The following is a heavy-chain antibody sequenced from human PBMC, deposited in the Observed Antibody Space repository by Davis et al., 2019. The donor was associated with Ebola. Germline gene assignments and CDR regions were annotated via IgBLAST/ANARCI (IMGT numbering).Heavy chain of an antibody. CDR3: ALLQEHL. J-gene: IGHJ6*01. CDR2: ISYDGSNK. CDR1: GFTFSSYG. D-gene: IGHD1-26*01. Sequence: GESLKISCAASGFTFSSYGMHWVRQAPGKGLEWVAVISYDGSNKYYADSVKGRFTISRDNSKNTLYLQMNSFHQGPIGLPPGALLQEHLWG. V-gene: IGHV3-30*03.